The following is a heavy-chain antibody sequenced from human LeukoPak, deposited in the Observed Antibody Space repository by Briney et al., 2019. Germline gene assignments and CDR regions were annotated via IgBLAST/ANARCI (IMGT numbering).Heavy chain of an antibody. Sequence: SETLSLTCTVSGGSISSGDYYWSWIRQPPGQGLEWIGYIHYSRSTYYNPSLNSRLTISVDTSKSQFSLKLSSVTAADTAVYYCARSGGVRGHYFDYWGQGTLVTVSS. CDR3: ARSGGVRGHYFDY. J-gene: IGHJ4*02. D-gene: IGHD3-10*01. CDR1: GGSISSGDYY. V-gene: IGHV4-30-4*08. CDR2: IHYSRST.